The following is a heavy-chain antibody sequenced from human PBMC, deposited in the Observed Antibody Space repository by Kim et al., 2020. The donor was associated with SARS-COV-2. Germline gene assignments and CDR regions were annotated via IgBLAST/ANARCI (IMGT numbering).Heavy chain of an antibody. CDR2: IYHSGST. CDR3: ARGGDSSGYYIGRFDY. CDR1: GGSISSGGYS. D-gene: IGHD3-22*01. Sequence: SETLSLTCAVSGGSISSGGYSWSWIRQPPGKGLEWIGYIYHSGSTYYNPSLKSRVTISVDRSKNQFSLKLSSVTAADTAVYYCARGGDSSGYYIGRFDYWGQGTLVTVSS. V-gene: IGHV4-30-2*01. J-gene: IGHJ4*02.